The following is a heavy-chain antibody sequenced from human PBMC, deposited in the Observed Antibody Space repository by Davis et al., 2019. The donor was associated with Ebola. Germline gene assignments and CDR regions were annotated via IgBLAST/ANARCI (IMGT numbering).Heavy chain of an antibody. D-gene: IGHD5-18*01. V-gene: IGHV1-69*02. J-gene: IGHJ6*02. CDR2: IFPVLDIA. CDR3: AKNVDTLDAMDV. Sequence: SVKVSCKASGGIISSHTITWVRQAPGQGLEWMGRIFPVLDIAENAQKFQGRVTITADKSTSTAYMELSGLRSEDTAVYYCAKNVDTLDAMDVWGQGTAVTVSS. CDR1: GGIISSHT.